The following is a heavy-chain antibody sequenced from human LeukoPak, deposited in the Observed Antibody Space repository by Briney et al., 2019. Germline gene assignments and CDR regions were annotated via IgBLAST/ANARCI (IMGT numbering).Heavy chain of an antibody. CDR3: ARDMGYSGTDGAFDI. V-gene: IGHV4-59*12. D-gene: IGHD1-26*01. CDR1: GGSISGYY. J-gene: IGHJ3*02. CDR2: IYYSGST. Sequence: SETLSLTRSVSGGSISGYYWSWIRQPPGKGLEWIGSIYYSGSTNYNPSLKSRVTISVDKSKNQFSLKLSSVTAADTAVYYCARDMGYSGTDGAFDIWGQGTMVTVSS.